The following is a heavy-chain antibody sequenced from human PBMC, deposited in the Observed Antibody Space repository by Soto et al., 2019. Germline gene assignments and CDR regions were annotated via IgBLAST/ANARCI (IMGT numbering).Heavy chain of an antibody. CDR2: INHSGST. CDR3: ARGYYGLWFGEKYYYYYGMDV. V-gene: IGHV4-34*01. J-gene: IGHJ6*02. Sequence: KPSETLSLTCAVYGGSFSGYYWSWIRQPPGKGLEWIGEINHSGSTNYNPSLKSRVTISVDTSKNQFSLKLSSVTAADTAVYYCARGYYGLWFGEKYYYYYGMDVWGQGTTVTVSS. D-gene: IGHD3-10*01. CDR1: GGSFSGYY.